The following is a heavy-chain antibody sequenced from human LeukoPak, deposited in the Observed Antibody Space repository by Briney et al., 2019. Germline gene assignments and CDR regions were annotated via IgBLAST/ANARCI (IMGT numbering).Heavy chain of an antibody. CDR3: ARDLFGSSRDY. J-gene: IGHJ4*02. CDR2: INSDGRVT. V-gene: IGHV3-74*01. Sequence: PGGSLRLSCAASGFSFSNYWMEWVRQAPGKGLVWVSRINSDGRVTAYADSVKGRFTISRDNAKNTLYLQMNSVRAEDTAVYYCARDLFGSSRDYWGQGILVTVSS. D-gene: IGHD3-10*01. CDR1: GFSFSNYW.